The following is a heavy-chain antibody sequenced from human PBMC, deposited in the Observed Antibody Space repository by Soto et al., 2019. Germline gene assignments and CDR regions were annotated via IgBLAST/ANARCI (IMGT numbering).Heavy chain of an antibody. V-gene: IGHV3-30*18. D-gene: IGHD3-9*01. Sequence: GGSLRLSCAASGFTFSSYVMHWVRQAPGKGLEWVAHISYDGNNQYYADSVKGRFTISRDNAKNTLYMKMDSLRAEDTGVYYCTKDSGYDSTDWGLGTLVTVSS. CDR2: ISYDGNNQ. CDR1: GFTFSSYV. CDR3: TKDSGYDSTD. J-gene: IGHJ4*02.